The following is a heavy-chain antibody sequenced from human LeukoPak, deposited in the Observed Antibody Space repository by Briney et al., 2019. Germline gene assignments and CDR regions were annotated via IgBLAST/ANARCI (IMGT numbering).Heavy chain of an antibody. V-gene: IGHV3-30*04. Sequence: GGSLRLSCAASGFTFSSYAMHWVRQAPGKGLEWVAVISYDGSYKYYADSVKGRFTISRDNSKNTLYLQMNSLRAEDTAVYYCARGSGDYYDYWGQGTLVTVSS. D-gene: IGHD2-15*01. CDR1: GFTFSSYA. CDR2: ISYDGSYK. J-gene: IGHJ4*02. CDR3: ARGSGDYYDY.